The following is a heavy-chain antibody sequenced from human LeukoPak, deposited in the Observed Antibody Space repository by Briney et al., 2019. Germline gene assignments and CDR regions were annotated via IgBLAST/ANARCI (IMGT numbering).Heavy chain of an antibody. V-gene: IGHV3-23*01. Sequence: GGSLRLSCAASGFTFSSYAMSWVRQAPGKGLEWVSAISGSGGSTYYADSVKGRFTISRDNSKNTLYLQMNSLRAEDTAVYYCAKFTDGYYDFWSGYPYWGQGTLVTVSP. J-gene: IGHJ4*02. CDR3: AKFTDGYYDFWSGYPY. D-gene: IGHD3-3*01. CDR1: GFTFSSYA. CDR2: ISGSGGST.